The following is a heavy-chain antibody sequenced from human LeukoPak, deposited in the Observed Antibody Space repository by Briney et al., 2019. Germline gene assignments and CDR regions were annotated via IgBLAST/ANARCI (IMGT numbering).Heavy chain of an antibody. CDR2: ISYDGTNK. D-gene: IGHD6-13*01. Sequence: PGGSLRLSCAASGFTFNNYTMHWVRQAPGKGLEWVAVISYDGTNKYYADSVKGRFTISRDNSKDTLLLQMHSLRTEDMAVYYCARHPGGQQLVPDYFDSWGQGTLVTVSS. CDR3: ARHPGGQQLVPDYFDS. CDR1: GFTFNNYT. V-gene: IGHV3-30*04. J-gene: IGHJ4*02.